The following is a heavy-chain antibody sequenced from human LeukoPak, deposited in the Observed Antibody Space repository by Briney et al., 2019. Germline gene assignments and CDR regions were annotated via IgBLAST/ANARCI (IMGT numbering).Heavy chain of an antibody. CDR2: IIPIFGTA. J-gene: IGHJ6*02. D-gene: IGHD2-8*01. CDR3: AKRSCTNGVCTLGYYGMDV. CDR1: GGTFSSYA. Sequence: SVKVSCKASGGTFSSYAISWVRQAPGQGLEWMGGIIPIFGTANYAQKFQGRVTITADESTSTAYMELSSLRSEDTAVYYCAKRSCTNGVCTLGYYGMDVWGQGTTVTVSS. V-gene: IGHV1-69*13.